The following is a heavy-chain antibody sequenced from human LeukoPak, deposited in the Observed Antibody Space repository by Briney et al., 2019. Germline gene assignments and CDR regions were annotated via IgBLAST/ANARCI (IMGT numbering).Heavy chain of an antibody. D-gene: IGHD6-19*01. CDR1: GGSISSYY. J-gene: IGHJ4*02. CDR2: IYYSGST. V-gene: IGHV4-59*12. Sequence: SETLSLTCTVSGGSISSYYWSWIRQPPGKGLEWIGYIYYSGSTNYNPSLKSRVTISVDTSKNQFSLKLSSVTAADTAVYYCARFHMYSSGLDYWGQGTLVTVSS. CDR3: ARFHMYSSGLDY.